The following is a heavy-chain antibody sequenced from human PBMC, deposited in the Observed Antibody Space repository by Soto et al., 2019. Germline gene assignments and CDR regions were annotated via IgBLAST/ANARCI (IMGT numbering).Heavy chain of an antibody. CDR3: ARRRNTMVRGVFKNAFDI. V-gene: IGHV3-74*01. J-gene: IGHJ3*02. CDR1: GFTFSSYW. Sequence: GGSLRLSCAASGFTFSSYWMHWVRQAPGKGLVWVSRINSDGSSTSYADSVKGGFTISRDNAKNTLYLQMNSLRAEDTALYYCARRRNTMVRGVFKNAFDIWGQGTMVTVSS. D-gene: IGHD3-10*01. CDR2: INSDGSST.